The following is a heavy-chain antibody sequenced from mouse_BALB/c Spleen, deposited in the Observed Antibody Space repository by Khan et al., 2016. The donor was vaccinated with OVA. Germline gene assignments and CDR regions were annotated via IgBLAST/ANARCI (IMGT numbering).Heavy chain of an antibody. Sequence: QVQLQQSAAELARPGASVKMSCKASGYTFISNTMHWVKQRPGQGLEWIGYINPRSGYTDYNQKFKDKTTLSADKSSSTAYIQLRSLTSEDSAVYYCARRRGGYYFDYWGQGTTLTVSS. CDR2: INPRSGYT. CDR1: GYTFISNT. V-gene: IGHV1-4*02. J-gene: IGHJ2*01. CDR3: ARRRGGYYFDY.